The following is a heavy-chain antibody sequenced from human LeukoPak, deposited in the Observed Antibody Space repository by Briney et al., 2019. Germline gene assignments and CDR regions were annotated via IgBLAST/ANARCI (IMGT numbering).Heavy chain of an antibody. CDR1: GGSFSGYY. J-gene: IGHJ5*02. Sequence: PSETLSLTCAVYGGSFSGYYWSWIRQPPGKGLEWIGEINHSGSTNYNPSLKSRVTISVDTSKNQFSLKLSSVTAADTAVYYCARVVADGYFDPWGQGTLVTVSS. CDR2: INHSGST. D-gene: IGHD6-25*01. CDR3: ARVVADGYFDP. V-gene: IGHV4-34*01.